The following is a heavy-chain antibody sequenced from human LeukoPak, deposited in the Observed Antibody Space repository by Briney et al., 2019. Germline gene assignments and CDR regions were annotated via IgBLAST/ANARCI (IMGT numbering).Heavy chain of an antibody. CDR1: GGSISSGTYF. D-gene: IGHD6-19*01. Sequence: SETLSLTCPVSGGSISSGTYFWGWIRQPPGKGLEWIGSINYSGRTYFKPSLKSRVTISVDPSMNQFSLKLSSVTAADTAVYYCASSVSGYFDYWGQGILVTVSS. CDR2: INYSGRT. J-gene: IGHJ4*02. V-gene: IGHV4-39*07. CDR3: ASSVSGYFDY.